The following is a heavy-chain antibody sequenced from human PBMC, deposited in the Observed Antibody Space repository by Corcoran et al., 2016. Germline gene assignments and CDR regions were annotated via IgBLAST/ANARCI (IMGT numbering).Heavy chain of an antibody. J-gene: IGHJ1*01. V-gene: IGHV4-4*02. D-gene: IGHD2-8*01. CDR2: MYHSGSA. CDR1: GGSINSGYW. Sequence: QVQLQESGPGLVRPSGTLSLTCAVSGGSINSGYWWSWVRQPPGMGLEWIGAMYHSGSADYNPSLKSRVIISLDTSKNRLSLRLSSVTAADTTIYYCVADSLANGRVGWGQGTLVTVSS. CDR3: VADSLANGRVG.